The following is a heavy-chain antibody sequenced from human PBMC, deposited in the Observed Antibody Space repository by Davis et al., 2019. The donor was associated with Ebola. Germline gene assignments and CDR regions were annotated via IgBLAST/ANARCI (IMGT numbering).Heavy chain of an antibody. CDR1: GGSISSSNW. J-gene: IGHJ4*02. Sequence: PGGSLRLSCAVSGGSISSSNWWSWVRQPPGKGLEWIGEIYHSGSTNYNPSLKSRVTISVDTSKNQFSLKLSSVTAADTAVYYCARVKARMVHNFDYWGQGTLVTVSS. CDR3: ARVKARMVHNFDY. CDR2: IYHSGST. D-gene: IGHD3-10*01. V-gene: IGHV4-4*02.